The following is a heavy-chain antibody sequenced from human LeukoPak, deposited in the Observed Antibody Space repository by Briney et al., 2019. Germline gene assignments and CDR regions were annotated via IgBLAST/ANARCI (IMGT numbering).Heavy chain of an antibody. D-gene: IGHD6-6*01. CDR1: GGSFSGYY. J-gene: IGHJ4*02. CDR2: INHSGST. Sequence: TLETLSLTCAVYGGSFSGYYWSWIRQPTGKGLEWIGEINHSGSTNYNPSLKSRVTISVDTSKNQFSLKLSSVTAADTAVYYCARGRRVTARPVFDYWGQGTLVTVSS. V-gene: IGHV4-34*01. CDR3: ARGRRVTARPVFDY.